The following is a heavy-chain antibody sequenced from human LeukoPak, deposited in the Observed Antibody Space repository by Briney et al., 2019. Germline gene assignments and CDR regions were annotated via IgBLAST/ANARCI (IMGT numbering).Heavy chain of an antibody. V-gene: IGHV3-48*04. CDR3: ARDFDCSGGSCYGYDY. CDR2: ISSSGSTI. J-gene: IGHJ4*02. CDR1: GFTLSSYS. D-gene: IGHD2-15*01. Sequence: GGSLRLSCAASGFTLSSYSMNWVRQAPGKGLEWVSYISSSGSTIYYADSVKGRFTISRDNAKNSLYLQMNSLRAEDTAVYYCARDFDCSGGSCYGYDYWGQGTLVTVSS.